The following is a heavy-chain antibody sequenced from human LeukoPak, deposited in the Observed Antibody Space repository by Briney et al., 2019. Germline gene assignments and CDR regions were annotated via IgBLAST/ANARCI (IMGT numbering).Heavy chain of an antibody. D-gene: IGHD2-2*01. CDR3: ARVRGGYCSSTSCSHGMDY. CDR2: IKPDGSEK. J-gene: IGHJ4*02. Sequence: GGSLRLSCAASGFTFSDYWMTWVRQAPGKGLEWVANIKPDGSEKYYVDSVRGRFTISRDNAKNSLYLQMNSLRAEDTAVYYCARVRGGYCSSTSCSHGMDYWGQGTLVTVSS. CDR1: GFTFSDYW. V-gene: IGHV3-7*01.